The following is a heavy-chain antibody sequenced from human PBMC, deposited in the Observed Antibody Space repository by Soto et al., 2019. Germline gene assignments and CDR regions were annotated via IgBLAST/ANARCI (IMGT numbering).Heavy chain of an antibody. Sequence: QVQLQESGPGLVKPSETLSLTCTVSTDSIRNYYWTWIRQSPGKGLEWIGSIYPTGYSNYSPSLRRRVTIPLHESDRDTSTVQFSLTLTSVTAADTAIYYCVREKREGEIRVWYFDLWGRGTLVSVSS. CDR1: TDSIRNYY. J-gene: IGHJ2*01. CDR3: VREKREGEIRVWYFDL. D-gene: IGHD3-16*01. CDR2: IYPTGYS. V-gene: IGHV4-59*01.